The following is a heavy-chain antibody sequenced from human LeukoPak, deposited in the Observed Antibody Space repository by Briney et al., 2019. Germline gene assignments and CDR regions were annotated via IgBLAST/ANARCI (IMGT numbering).Heavy chain of an antibody. J-gene: IGHJ4*02. D-gene: IGHD3-16*01. CDR3: TRRLDD. Sequence: PGGSLRLSCEASGFSFNSDWMDWVRQAPGKGLEWVANIKHDESEKNYLDSVKGRFTISRDNAQNSLYLQINGLRVEDTAVYYCTRRLDDWGQGTLVTVSS. V-gene: IGHV3-7*01. CDR2: IKHDESEK. CDR1: GFSFNSDW.